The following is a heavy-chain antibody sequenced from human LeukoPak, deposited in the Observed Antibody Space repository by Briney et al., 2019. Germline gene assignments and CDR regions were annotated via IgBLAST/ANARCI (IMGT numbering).Heavy chain of an antibody. D-gene: IGHD3-22*01. Sequence: SETLSLTCTVSGASISRGSHYWSWIRQPAGKGLEWIGRIYATGNTNYSPSLWRRVTISVDTSKNQFSLRLHSVTAADTAIYYCARDRSYYSDTGTDYWGQGALVTVSS. J-gene: IGHJ4*02. CDR1: GASISRGSHY. CDR3: ARDRSYYSDTGTDY. CDR2: IYATGNT. V-gene: IGHV4-61*02.